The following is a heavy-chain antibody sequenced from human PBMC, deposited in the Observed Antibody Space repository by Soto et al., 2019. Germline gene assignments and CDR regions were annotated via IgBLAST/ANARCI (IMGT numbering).Heavy chain of an antibody. D-gene: IGHD3-16*01. CDR2: ISGRGTNT. Sequence: PVGSLRLSCAASGSISTTTPLSWVRQAPGKGLEWVSTISGRGTNTYYADSVKGRFIISRDNLKNTVNLQMNSLGVEDTAIYYCATSFRYFDNWGQGTRVTVSS. J-gene: IGHJ4*02. CDR1: GSISTTTP. CDR3: ATSFRYFDN. V-gene: IGHV3-23*01.